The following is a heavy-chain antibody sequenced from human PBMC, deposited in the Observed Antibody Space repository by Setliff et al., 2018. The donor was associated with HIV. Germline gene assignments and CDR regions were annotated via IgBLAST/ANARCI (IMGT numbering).Heavy chain of an antibody. Sequence: GGSPRLSCAASGFTFNTYGMNWVRQAPGKGLEWVANIDRDGSETNYVDSVKGRFTIFRDNAKSSMYLQMNSLRAEDTAIYYCARKFRPGHGVDVWGQGTTVTVSS. V-gene: IGHV3-7*01. CDR2: IDRDGSET. CDR3: ARKFRPGHGVDV. D-gene: IGHD3-10*01. J-gene: IGHJ6*02. CDR1: GFTFNTYG.